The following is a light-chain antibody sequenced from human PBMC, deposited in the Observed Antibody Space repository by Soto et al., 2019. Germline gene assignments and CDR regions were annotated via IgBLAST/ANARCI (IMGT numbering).Light chain of an antibody. CDR2: DAS. CDR3: QQRSNWPLT. J-gene: IGKJ4*01. CDR1: QSVSSS. Sequence: EIVLSQSPATRSLSPGERATLSCRASQSVSSSLAWYQQKPGQAHRLLIYDASNRATGIPARFSGSGSGTDLTLTIRSLEPEDFAVYYCQQRSNWPLTFGGGTKVEIK. V-gene: IGKV3-11*01.